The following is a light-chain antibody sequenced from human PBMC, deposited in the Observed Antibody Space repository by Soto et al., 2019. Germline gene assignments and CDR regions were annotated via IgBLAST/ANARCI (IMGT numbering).Light chain of an antibody. V-gene: IGLV2-14*01. Sequence: QSALTQPASVSGSPGQSITISCTGTSNDVGGYNYVSWYQQHPGKAPKVIIYDVNYRPSGVSDRFSGSKSGNTASLTISGLQAEDEADYYRSSYTTSSLYVFGTGTKVTVL. J-gene: IGLJ1*01. CDR1: SNDVGGYNY. CDR2: DVN. CDR3: SSYTTSSLYV.